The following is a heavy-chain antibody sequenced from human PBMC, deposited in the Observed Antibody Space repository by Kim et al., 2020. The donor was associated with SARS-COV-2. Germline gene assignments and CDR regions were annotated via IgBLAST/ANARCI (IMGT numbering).Heavy chain of an antibody. CDR1: GGSISSYY. CDR3: ARLRSSSPPDAFDI. D-gene: IGHD6-6*01. J-gene: IGHJ3*02. V-gene: IGHV4-59*01. Sequence: SETLSLTCTVSGGSISSYYWSWIRQPPGKGLEWIGYIYYSGSTNYNPSLKSRVTISVDTSKNQFSLKLSSVTAADTAVYYCARLRSSSPPDAFDIWGQGTMVTVSS. CDR2: IYYSGST.